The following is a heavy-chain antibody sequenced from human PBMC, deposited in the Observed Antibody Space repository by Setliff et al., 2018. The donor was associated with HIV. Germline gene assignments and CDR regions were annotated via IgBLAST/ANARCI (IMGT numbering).Heavy chain of an antibody. CDR1: GFIFSSYW. CDR2: IKQDGSEK. Sequence: PGGSLRLSCAASGFIFSSYWMSWVRQAPGKGLEWVANIKQDGSEKYYVDSVKGRFTISRDNAKNSLYLQMSSLRVEDTAVYYCARDWDTAMVELDYWGQGAQVTVSS. D-gene: IGHD5-18*01. CDR3: ARDWDTAMVELDY. J-gene: IGHJ4*02. V-gene: IGHV3-7*03.